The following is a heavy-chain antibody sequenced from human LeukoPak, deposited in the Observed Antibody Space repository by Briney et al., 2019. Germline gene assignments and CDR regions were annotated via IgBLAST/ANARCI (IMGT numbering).Heavy chain of an antibody. V-gene: IGHV3-23*01. CDR1: GFTISSYD. Sequence: WGSLTLSCAASGFTISSYDMTWVRHAPGKGLEWVSTIGGSGGSTYYADYVKGRFTISRDNSKNTLYLQMNSLRAEDTAVYYCVNLRYFDYWGQGTQVTVSS. J-gene: IGHJ4*02. CDR3: VNLRYFDY. CDR2: IGGSGGST.